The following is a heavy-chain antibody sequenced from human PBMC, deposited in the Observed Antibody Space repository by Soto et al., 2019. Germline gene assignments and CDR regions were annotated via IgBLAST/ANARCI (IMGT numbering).Heavy chain of an antibody. CDR3: ARGGYYYDSSGYYSDY. J-gene: IGHJ4*02. CDR1: GYTFTGYG. CDR2: ISGYNANT. V-gene: IGHV1-18*01. Sequence: QVQLVQSGAEVKKPGPSVKVSCKASGYTFTGYGIGWVRQAPGQGLEWMGWISGYNANTNYPQKLQGRITMTTDTSTSTAYMELRSLRSDDTAVYYCARGGYYYDSSGYYSDYWGQGTLVTVSS. D-gene: IGHD3-22*01.